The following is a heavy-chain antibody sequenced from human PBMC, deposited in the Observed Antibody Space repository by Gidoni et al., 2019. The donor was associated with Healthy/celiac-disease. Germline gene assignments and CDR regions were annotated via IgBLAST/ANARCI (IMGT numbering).Heavy chain of an antibody. CDR3: ARGGDSGERYYYGMDV. D-gene: IGHD7-27*01. J-gene: IGHJ6*02. V-gene: IGHV3-30-3*01. CDR1: GFTFSRYT. Sequence: QVQLVESGGGVVQPGRSLRLSCAASGFTFSRYTMHWARQAPGKGLEWVAVISYDGSNKYYADSVKGRFTISRDKSKNMLYVQMNSLRAEDTAVYYCARGGDSGERYYYGMDVWGQGTTVTVSS. CDR2: ISYDGSNK.